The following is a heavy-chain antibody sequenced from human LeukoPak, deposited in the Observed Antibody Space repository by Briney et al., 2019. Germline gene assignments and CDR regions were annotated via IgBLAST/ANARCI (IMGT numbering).Heavy chain of an antibody. D-gene: IGHD2-2*01. CDR2: INPNSGGT. V-gene: IGHV1-2*02. CDR3: AREYQWRSWFDP. J-gene: IGHJ5*02. CDR1: GGTFSSYA. Sequence: WASVKVSCKASGGTFSSYAISWVRQAPGQGLEWMGWINPNSGGTNYAQKFQGRVTMTRDTSISTAYMELSRLRSDDTAVYYCAREYQWRSWFDPWGQGTLVTVSS.